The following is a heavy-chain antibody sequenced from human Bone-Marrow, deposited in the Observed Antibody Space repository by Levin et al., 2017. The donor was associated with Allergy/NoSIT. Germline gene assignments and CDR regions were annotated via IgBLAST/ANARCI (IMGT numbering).Heavy chain of an antibody. CDR2: SYTSGNI. J-gene: IGHJ6*03. D-gene: IGHD2-21*01. CDR1: GVSITSGSYY. CDR3: ARVLQYSYYYTDV. Sequence: PSETLSLTCTVSGVSITSGSYYWSWIRQPAGKGLEWIGHSYTSGNITYNPSLKIRVTISLDTSKNQFSLKLRSVTAPATAVYYCARVLQYSYYYTDVWGKGTMVTVSS. V-gene: IGHV4-61*09.